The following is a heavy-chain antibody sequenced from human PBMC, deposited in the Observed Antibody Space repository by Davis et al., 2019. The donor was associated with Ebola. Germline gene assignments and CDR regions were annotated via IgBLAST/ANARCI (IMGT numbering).Heavy chain of an antibody. J-gene: IGHJ6*02. D-gene: IGHD3-22*01. CDR3: ARAPTFAPYYEHDGMDV. V-gene: IGHV4-59*01. CDR2: IYYSGST. Sequence: PSETLSLTCTVSGGSISSYYWSWIRQPPGKGLEWIGYIYYSGSTNYNPSLKSRVTISVDTSKNQFSLKLSSVTAADTAVYYCARAPTFAPYYEHDGMDVWGQGTTVTVSS. CDR1: GGSISSYY.